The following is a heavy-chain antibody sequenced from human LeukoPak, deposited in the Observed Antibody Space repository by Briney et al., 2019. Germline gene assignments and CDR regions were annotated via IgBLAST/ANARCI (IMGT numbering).Heavy chain of an antibody. CDR3: VRDYDISGPQKNFFDY. CDR2: INPNSGGT. Sequence: ASVKVSCKASGYTFTGYYMHWVRLAPGQGLEWMGWINPNSGGTNYAQKFQGRVTMTRDTTISTAYMELSSLRSEDTAVYYCVRDYDISGPQKNFFDYWGQGTLVTVSS. D-gene: IGHD3-22*01. V-gene: IGHV1-2*02. CDR1: GYTFTGYY. J-gene: IGHJ4*02.